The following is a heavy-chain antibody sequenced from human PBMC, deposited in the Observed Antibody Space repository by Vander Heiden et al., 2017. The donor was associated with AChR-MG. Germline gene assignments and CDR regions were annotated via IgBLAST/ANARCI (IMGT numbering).Heavy chain of an antibody. V-gene: IGHV1-2*02. CDR2: INPNSGGT. Sequence: QVQLVQSGAEVKKLGASVKVSCKASGNPFTGYYMHGVRQAPGQGLEWMGWINPNSGGTNYAQKFQGRVTMTRDTSISTAYMELSRLRSDGTAVYYCARDFLGSGSYLPEYYYYMDVWGKGTTVTVSS. CDR3: ARDFLGSGSYLPEYYYYMDV. J-gene: IGHJ6*03. CDR1: GNPFTGYY. D-gene: IGHD3-10*01.